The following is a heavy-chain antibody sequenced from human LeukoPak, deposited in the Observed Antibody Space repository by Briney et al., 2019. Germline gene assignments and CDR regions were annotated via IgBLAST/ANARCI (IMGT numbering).Heavy chain of an antibody. V-gene: IGHV3-23*01. J-gene: IGHJ4*02. CDR3: AKVVVVPAATTKTYYFDF. CDR2: ISVAAGST. Sequence: GGSLRLSCAASGFTFSSYGMTWVRQAPGKGLEWVSGISVAAGSTYYADSVKGRFTIFRDNSKNTLYLRMNSLRAEDTAVYYCAKVVVVPAATTKTYYFDFWGQGTLVTVS. D-gene: IGHD2-2*01. CDR1: GFTFSSYG.